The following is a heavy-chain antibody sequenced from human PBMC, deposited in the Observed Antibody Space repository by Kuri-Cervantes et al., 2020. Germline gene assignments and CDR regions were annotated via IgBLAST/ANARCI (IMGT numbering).Heavy chain of an antibody. CDR3: AKGAVGAGTSTYFDY. D-gene: IGHD1-14*01. CDR1: GFTFSSYA. V-gene: IGHV3-30-3*01. J-gene: IGHJ4*02. CDR2: ISYDGSNK. Sequence: GGSLRLSCAASGFTFSSYAMHWVRQAPGKGLEWVAVISYDGSNKYYADSVKGRFTISRDNSKNTLYLQMNSLRAEDTAVFYCAKGAVGAGTSTYFDYWGQGTLVTVSS.